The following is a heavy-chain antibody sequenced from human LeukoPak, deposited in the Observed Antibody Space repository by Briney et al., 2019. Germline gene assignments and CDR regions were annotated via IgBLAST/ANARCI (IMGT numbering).Heavy chain of an antibody. CDR3: ARQGSGGIFDY. CDR2: IYHSGST. Sequence: SETLSLTCAVSGGSISSGGYSWSWIRQPPGKGLEWIGYIYHSGSTYYNPSLKSRVTISVDRSKNQFSLKLSSVTAADTAVYYCARQGSGGIFDYWGQGTLVTVST. V-gene: IGHV4-30-2*01. J-gene: IGHJ4*02. D-gene: IGHD1-26*01. CDR1: GGSISSGGYS.